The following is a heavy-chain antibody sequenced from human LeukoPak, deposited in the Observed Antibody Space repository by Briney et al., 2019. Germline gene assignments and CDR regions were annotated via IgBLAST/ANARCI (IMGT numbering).Heavy chain of an antibody. CDR3: ARDRKGSGYFLVY. CDR1: GFTFSSYA. Sequence: GGSLRLSCAASGFTFSSYAMHWVRQAPGKGLEYVSAISSNGGSTYYANSVKGRFTISRDNSKNSLYLQMNSLRAEDTAVYYCARDRKGSGYFLVYWGQGTLVTVSS. CDR2: ISSNGGST. V-gene: IGHV3-64*01. J-gene: IGHJ4*02. D-gene: IGHD3-3*01.